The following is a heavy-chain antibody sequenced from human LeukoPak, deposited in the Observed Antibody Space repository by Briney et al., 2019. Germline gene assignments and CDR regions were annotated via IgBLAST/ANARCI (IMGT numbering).Heavy chain of an antibody. CDR1: GFTFSSYG. D-gene: IGHD3-10*01. CDR2: IWYDGSNK. Sequence: PGRSLRLSCAASGFTFSSYGMHWVRQAPGKGLEWVAVIWYDGSNKYYADSVKGRITISRDNSKNTLYLQMNSLRAEDTAVYYCAREDDYYGSGSLDYWGQGTLVTVSS. V-gene: IGHV3-33*01. CDR3: AREDDYYGSGSLDY. J-gene: IGHJ4*02.